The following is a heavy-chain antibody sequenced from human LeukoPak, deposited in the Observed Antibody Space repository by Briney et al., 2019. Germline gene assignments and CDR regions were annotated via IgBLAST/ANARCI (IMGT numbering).Heavy chain of an antibody. Sequence: ASVKVSCKASGYTFTSYYMHWVRQAPGQGLEWMGWISGYNGNTNFAQKFQGRVTITTDTSTSTAYMELRSLRSDDTAVYYCTRDDPQWREHDYWGQGTLVTVSS. CDR3: TRDDPQWREHDY. CDR2: ISGYNGNT. J-gene: IGHJ4*02. D-gene: IGHD6-19*01. CDR1: GYTFTSYY. V-gene: IGHV1-18*04.